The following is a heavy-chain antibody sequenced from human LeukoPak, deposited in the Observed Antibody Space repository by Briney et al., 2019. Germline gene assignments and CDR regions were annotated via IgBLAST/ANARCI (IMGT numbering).Heavy chain of an antibody. CDR1: GFTFSSYA. V-gene: IGHV3-23*01. CDR2: ISGSGGST. D-gene: IGHD4-11*01. CDR3: ARSNYGGGGYYFDY. Sequence: GGSLRLSCAASGFTFSSYAMSWVRQAPGKGLEGVSAISGSGGSTYYADSVKGRFTISRDNSKNTLYLQMNSLRAEDTAVYYCARSNYGGGGYYFDYWGQGTLVTVSS. J-gene: IGHJ4*02.